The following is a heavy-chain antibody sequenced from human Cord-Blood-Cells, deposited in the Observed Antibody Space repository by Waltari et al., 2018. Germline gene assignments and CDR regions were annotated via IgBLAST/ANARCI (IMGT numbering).Heavy chain of an antibody. D-gene: IGHD3-3*01. CDR1: GGTFSSYA. CDR3: ARMYYDFWSGYYTGYWFDP. CDR2: IIPIFGTA. V-gene: IGHV1-69*01. J-gene: IGHJ5*02. Sequence: QVQLVQSGAEVKKPGSSVKVSCKASGGTFSSYAISWVRQAPGQGLEWMGGIIPIFGTANYAQKFQGRVTITADESTSTAYMELSSLRSEDTAVYYCARMYYDFWSGYYTGYWFDPWGQGTLVTVSS.